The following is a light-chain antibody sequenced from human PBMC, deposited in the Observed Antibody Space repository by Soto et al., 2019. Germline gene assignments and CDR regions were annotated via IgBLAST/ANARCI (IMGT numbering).Light chain of an antibody. CDR3: GTWDDRLDGNYV. CDR2: DND. J-gene: IGLJ1*01. CDR1: SSNIGDNY. V-gene: IGLV1-51*01. Sequence: QSVLTQPPSVSAAPGQQVTISCSGSSSNIGDNYVSWYQHLPGTAPKLVVYDNDRRPSGIPGRFSGSKSGTSATLVITGLQTGDEADYYCGTWDDRLDGNYVFGTGTKVPS.